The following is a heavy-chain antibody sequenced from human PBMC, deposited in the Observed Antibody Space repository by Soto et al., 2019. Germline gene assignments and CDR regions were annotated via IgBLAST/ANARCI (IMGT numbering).Heavy chain of an antibody. D-gene: IGHD6-6*01. CDR2: IWYDGSNK. CDR1: GFTFSSYG. V-gene: IGHV3-33*01. CDR3: ARTLRSSSLDY. Sequence: LRLSCAASGFTFSSYGMRWVRQAPGKGLEWVAVIWYDGSNKYYADSVKGRFTISRDNSKNTLYLQMNSLRAEDTAVYYCARTLRSSSLDYWGQGTLVTVSS. J-gene: IGHJ4*02.